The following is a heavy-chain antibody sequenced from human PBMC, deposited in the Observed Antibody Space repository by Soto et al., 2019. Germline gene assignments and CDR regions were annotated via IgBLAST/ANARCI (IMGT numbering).Heavy chain of an antibody. V-gene: IGHV1-2*02. CDR1: GYTFTGYY. Sequence: QVQLVQSGAEVKKPGASVKVSCKASGYTFTGYYMHWVRQAPGQGLEWMGWINPNSGGTNYAQKIQGRVTMTRDTSISTAYMELSRLRSDDTAVYYCARDPILGGDYVRWFDPWGQGTLVTVSS. CDR3: ARDPILGGDYVRWFDP. CDR2: INPNSGGT. J-gene: IGHJ5*02. D-gene: IGHD4-17*01.